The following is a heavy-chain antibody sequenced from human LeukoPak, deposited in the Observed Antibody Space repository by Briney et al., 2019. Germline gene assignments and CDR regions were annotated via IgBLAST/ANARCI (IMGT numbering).Heavy chain of an antibody. J-gene: IGHJ4*02. Sequence: PGGSLRLSCAASGFTFSSYGMHWVRQAPGKGLEWVSVIYSGGSTFYADSVKGRFTISRDNSKNTLYLQMNSLRDEDTAVYYCARLEMATIGTIDFWGQGTLVTVSS. CDR1: GFTFSSYG. CDR2: IYSGGST. V-gene: IGHV3-53*01. CDR3: ARLEMATIGTIDF. D-gene: IGHD5-24*01.